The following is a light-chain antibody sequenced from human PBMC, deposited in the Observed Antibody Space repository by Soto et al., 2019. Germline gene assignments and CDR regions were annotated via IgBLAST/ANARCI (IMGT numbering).Light chain of an antibody. CDR1: TGAVTSGHY. CDR2: DTS. Sequence: QTVVTQEPSLTVPPGGTVTLTCGSSTGAVTSGHYPYWFQQKPGQAPRTLIYDTSNKHSWTPARFSGSLLGGKAALTLSGAQPEDEAEYYCLLSYSGAVWVFGGGTKLTVL. V-gene: IGLV7-46*01. J-gene: IGLJ3*02. CDR3: LLSYSGAVWV.